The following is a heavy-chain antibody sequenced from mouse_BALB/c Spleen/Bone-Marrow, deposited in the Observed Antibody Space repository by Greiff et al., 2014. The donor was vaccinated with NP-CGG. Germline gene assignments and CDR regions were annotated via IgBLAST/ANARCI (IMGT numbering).Heavy chain of an antibody. V-gene: IGHV14-3*02. Sequence: EVQLQESGAELVKPGDSVKLSCTASGFNIKDTYMHWVKKRPEQGLEWIGRIDPANGNTKYDPQFKGKATITADTSSNTASLQPSSLTSDDSAIYYYTHDDDYDVGYWGQGTTLTVSS. CDR2: IDPANGNT. CDR1: GFNIKDTY. D-gene: IGHD2-4*01. J-gene: IGHJ2*01. CDR3: THDDDYDVGY.